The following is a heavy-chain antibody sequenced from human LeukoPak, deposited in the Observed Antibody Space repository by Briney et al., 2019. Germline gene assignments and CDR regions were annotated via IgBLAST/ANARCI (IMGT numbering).Heavy chain of an antibody. J-gene: IGHJ4*02. Sequence: SETLSLTCAVYGGSFSGYYWSWIRQPPGKGLGWIGEINHSGSTNYNPSLKSRVTISVDTSKNQFSLKLSSVTAADTAVYYCARQWRRGFDYWGQGTLVTVSS. V-gene: IGHV4-34*01. CDR1: GGSFSGYY. CDR3: ARQWRRGFDY. D-gene: IGHD6-19*01. CDR2: INHSGST.